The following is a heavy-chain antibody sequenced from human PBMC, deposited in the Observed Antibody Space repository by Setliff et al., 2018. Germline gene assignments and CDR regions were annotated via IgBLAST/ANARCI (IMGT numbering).Heavy chain of an antibody. J-gene: IGHJ6*02. CDR2: IYHNGNT. Sequence: ETLSLTCTASGGSISPYFWSWIRQPPGKGLEWIGYIYHNGNTNFNPSLKTRVTMSVDPSKNQFALNLRSVTAADTAVYFCAREYVVISFVRNTHSHYGMDVWGQGTTVTVSS. D-gene: IGHD2-21*01. CDR1: GGSISPYF. CDR3: AREYVVISFVRNTHSHYGMDV. V-gene: IGHV4-59*01.